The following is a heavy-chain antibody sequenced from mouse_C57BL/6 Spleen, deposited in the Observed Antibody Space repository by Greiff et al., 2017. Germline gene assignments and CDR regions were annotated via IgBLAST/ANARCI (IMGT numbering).Heavy chain of an antibody. CDR1: GYTFTEYT. CDR2: FYPGSGSI. D-gene: IGHD2-2*01. CDR3: ARHEEGDDLFAY. V-gene: IGHV1-62-2*01. J-gene: IGHJ3*01. Sequence: QVQLKESGAELVKPGASVKLSCKASGYTFTEYTIHWVKQRSGQGLEWIGWFYPGSGSIKYNEKFKDKDTLTADKSSSTVYMERSRLTSEDSAVYFCARHEEGDDLFAYWGQGTLVTVSA.